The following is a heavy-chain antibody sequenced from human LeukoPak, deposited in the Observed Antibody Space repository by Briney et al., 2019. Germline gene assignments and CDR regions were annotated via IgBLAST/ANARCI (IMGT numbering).Heavy chain of an antibody. CDR1: GFTFSGYA. CDR3: ARFALKTPPTD. V-gene: IGHV3-30*04. Sequence: GRSLRLSCAASGFTFSGYAMHWLRQAPGKGLEWVALISYDGNTEIYADSVKGRFTLSRDNAKNSLFLQMNSLRAEDTAVYYCARFALKTPPTDWGQGTLVTVSS. J-gene: IGHJ4*02. CDR2: ISYDGNTE.